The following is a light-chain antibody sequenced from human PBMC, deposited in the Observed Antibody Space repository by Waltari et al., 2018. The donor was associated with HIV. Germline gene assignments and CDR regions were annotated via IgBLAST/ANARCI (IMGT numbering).Light chain of an antibody. V-gene: IGKV3-15*01. CDR1: QSVSSN. CDR3: QQYNMWPPWT. Sequence: PGERATLSCRASQSVSSNLAWYQQKPGQAPRLLIYDTSIRATGIPARFSGSGSGTEFTLTISSLQSEDFAIYYCQQYNMWPPWTFGQGTKVEIK. J-gene: IGKJ1*01. CDR2: DTS.